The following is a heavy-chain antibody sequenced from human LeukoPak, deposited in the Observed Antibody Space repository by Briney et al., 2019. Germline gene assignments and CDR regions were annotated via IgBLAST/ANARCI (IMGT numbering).Heavy chain of an antibody. CDR3: ARDRNGLVYFGELSS. V-gene: IGHV4-39*07. D-gene: IGHD3-10*01. Sequence: SETLSLTCTASGGSISTGIYWWGWIRQSPGKGLEYIASIYYSGSTYYNPSLKSRVTISIDTSKNQFSLNLSSVTAADTAVYYCARDRNGLVYFGELSSRGRGALVTVSS. CDR1: GGSISTGIYW. J-gene: IGHJ4*02. CDR2: IYYSGST.